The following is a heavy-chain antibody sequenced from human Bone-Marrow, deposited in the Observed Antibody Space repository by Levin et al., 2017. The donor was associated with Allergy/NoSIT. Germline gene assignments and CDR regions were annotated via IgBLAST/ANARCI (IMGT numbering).Heavy chain of an antibody. CDR2: IYSGGST. Sequence: GGSLRLSCAASGFTVSSNYMSWVRQAPGKGPEWVSVIYSGGSTYYADYVKGRFTISRDNSKNTLYLQMNSLRAEDTAVYYCARWWFGELLSHWGQGTLVTVSS. J-gene: IGHJ4*02. CDR3: ARWWFGELLSH. D-gene: IGHD3-10*01. CDR1: GFTVSSNY. V-gene: IGHV3-53*01.